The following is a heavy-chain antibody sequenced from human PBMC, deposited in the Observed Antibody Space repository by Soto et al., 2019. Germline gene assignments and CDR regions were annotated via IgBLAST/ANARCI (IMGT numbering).Heavy chain of an antibody. CDR2: ISAYNGNT. J-gene: IGHJ3*02. CDR1: GYTFTSYG. V-gene: IGHV1-18*01. CDR3: ARVGSVGDYDYIWGSYPSAFDI. D-gene: IGHD3-16*02. Sequence: ASVKVSCKASGYTFTSYGISWVRQAPGQGLEWMGWISAYNGNTNYAQKLQGRVTMTTDTSTSTAYMELRSLRSDDTAVYYCARVGSVGDYDYIWGSYPSAFDIWGQGTMVTVSS.